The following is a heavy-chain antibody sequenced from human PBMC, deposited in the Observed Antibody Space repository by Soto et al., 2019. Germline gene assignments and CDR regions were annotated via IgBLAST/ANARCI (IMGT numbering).Heavy chain of an antibody. CDR1: AGSISSYY. CDR3: ARHDIVAVPAVFDS. CDR2: IYYSGST. D-gene: IGHD2-2*01. J-gene: IGHJ4*02. V-gene: IGHV4-59*08. Sequence: SETLSLTCTVSAGSISSYYWSWIRQHPGKGLEWIGYIYYSGSTNYNPSLKSRVTVSVDTSKNQFSLRLSSVTAADTAVYYCARHDIVAVPAVFDSWGQGTLVTVSS.